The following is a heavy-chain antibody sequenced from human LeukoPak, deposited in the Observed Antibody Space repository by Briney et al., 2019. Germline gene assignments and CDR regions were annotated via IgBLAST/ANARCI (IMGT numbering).Heavy chain of an antibody. CDR2: ISSSGSTI. J-gene: IGHJ6*03. D-gene: IGHD6-6*01. V-gene: IGHV3-11*04. Sequence: PGGSLSLSCAASGFTFSDYYMSWIRQAPGKGLEWVSYISSSGSTIYYADSVKGRFTISRDNAKNSLYLQMNSLRAEDTAVYHCARVIAARPARRTYYYMDVWGKGTTVTVSS. CDR1: GFTFSDYY. CDR3: ARVIAARPARRTYYYMDV.